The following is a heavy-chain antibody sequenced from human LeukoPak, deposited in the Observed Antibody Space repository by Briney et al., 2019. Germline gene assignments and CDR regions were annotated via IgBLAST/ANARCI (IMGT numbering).Heavy chain of an antibody. J-gene: IGHJ5*02. CDR1: AFTFSSYW. Sequence: GGSLRPSCAAYAFTFSSYWMHWARQPPGKGLVWVFRLNNDGRSTSYADCVKGRLTLSRDNGKHTLYLQMNSLRGEHTAVYYCARPTKQGSSWYWWFDPWGQGTLVTVSS. D-gene: IGHD6-13*01. V-gene: IGHV3-74*01. CDR3: ARPTKQGSSWYWWFDP. CDR2: LNNDGRST.